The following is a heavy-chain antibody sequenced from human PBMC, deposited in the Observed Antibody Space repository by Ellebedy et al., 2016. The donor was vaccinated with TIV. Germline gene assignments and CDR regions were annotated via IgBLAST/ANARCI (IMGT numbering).Heavy chain of an antibody. CDR1: GFTFSSYA. CDR3: AKWAAVRPDPDC. D-gene: IGHD6-13*01. V-gene: IGHV3-23*01. J-gene: IGHJ4*02. Sequence: GESLKISCAASGFTFSSYAMSWVRQAPGKGLEWVSSVSSDGGSTFYADSVKGRVTISKDNSKNTLYLQMNSLRAEDTAVYYCAKWAAVRPDPDCWGQGTLVTVSS. CDR2: VSSDGGST.